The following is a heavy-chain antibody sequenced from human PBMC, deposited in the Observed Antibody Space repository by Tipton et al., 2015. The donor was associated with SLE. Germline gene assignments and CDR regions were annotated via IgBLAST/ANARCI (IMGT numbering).Heavy chain of an antibody. CDR3: ARDPYDSTWRNGWFDP. CDR1: GYSITSGGY. V-gene: IGHV4-38-2*02. J-gene: IGHJ5*02. CDR2: LYHRGST. Sequence: TLSLTCAVSGYSITSGGYWGWIRPPPGKGLVWVGSLYHRGSTYYNPSLKSRVTISTDTSKNATYLKLTSVTATDTAVYFCARDPYDSTWRNGWFDPWGQGTLVTVSS. D-gene: IGHD6-13*01.